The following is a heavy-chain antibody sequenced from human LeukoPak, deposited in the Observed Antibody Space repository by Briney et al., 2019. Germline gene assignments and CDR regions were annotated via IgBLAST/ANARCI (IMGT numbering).Heavy chain of an antibody. V-gene: IGHV3-48*01. CDR1: GFTFSSYS. CDR3: ARGNIGYCSSTSCYEGDY. Sequence: GGSLRLSCAASGFTFSSYSMNWVRQAPGKGLEWVSYIRISSSTIYYADSVKGRFTISRDNAKNSLYLQMNSLRAEDTAVYYCARGNIGYCSSTSCYEGDYWGQGTLVTVSS. D-gene: IGHD2-2*01. CDR2: IRISSSTI. J-gene: IGHJ4*02.